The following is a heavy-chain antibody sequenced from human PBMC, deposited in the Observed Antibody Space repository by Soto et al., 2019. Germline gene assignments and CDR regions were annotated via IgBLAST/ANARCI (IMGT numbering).Heavy chain of an antibody. CDR3: ASDLAGGIHDY. J-gene: IGHJ4*02. CDR2: ISRSSSTI. V-gene: IGHV3-48*01. Sequence: EVQLVESGGGLVQPGGSLRLSCVASGFTLSRYSMNWVRQAPGKGLEWVSYISRSSSTIYYEDSVKGRFTISRDHAVNSLYLQMNRLRAEDTAVYYCASDLAGGIHDYWGQGTRVTVSS. CDR1: GFTLSRYS. D-gene: IGHD6-13*01.